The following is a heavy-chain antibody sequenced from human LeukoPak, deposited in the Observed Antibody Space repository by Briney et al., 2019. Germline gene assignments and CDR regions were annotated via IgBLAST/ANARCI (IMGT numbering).Heavy chain of an antibody. D-gene: IGHD3-9*01. J-gene: IGHJ4*02. CDR2: IFGSGGSA. Sequence: GGSLRLSCAASGFTFNSYAMYWVRQAPGKGLEWVSGIFGSGGSAHYADSVKGRFTISRDNSKNTVYLQMDSLRAEDTAVYYCAKDQGVLRYFDWLSVFDYWGQGTLVTVSS. CDR1: GFTFNSYA. CDR3: AKDQGVLRYFDWLSVFDY. V-gene: IGHV3-23*01.